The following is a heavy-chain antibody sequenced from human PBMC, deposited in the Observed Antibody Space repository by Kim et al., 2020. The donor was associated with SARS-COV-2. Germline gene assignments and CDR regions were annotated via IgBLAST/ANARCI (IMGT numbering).Heavy chain of an antibody. CDR3: AKEMRSGWYNFDY. CDR1: GFTFNTYA. Sequence: GGSLRLSCSASGFTFNTYAMHWVRQAPGKGLEYVSGISSNGDNTYYADSVKGRFTISRDNSKNTLYLQMSSLRVEDTAIYYCAKEMRSGWYNFDYCGHGTLVSVSS. J-gene: IGHJ4*01. CDR2: ISSNGDNT. D-gene: IGHD6-19*01. V-gene: IGHV3-64D*06.